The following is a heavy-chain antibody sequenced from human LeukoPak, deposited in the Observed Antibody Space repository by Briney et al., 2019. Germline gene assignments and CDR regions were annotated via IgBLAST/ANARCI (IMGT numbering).Heavy chain of an antibody. CDR1: GFIVSNNF. CDR3: AKDPYRVIVATGNYLDP. Sequence: PGGSLRLSCAASGFIVSNNFMSWVRQAPGKGLEWVSVLYSAGSTFYVDSVKGRFTISRDNSKNTLYLQMDSLRGEDTAVYYCAKDPYRVIVATGNYLDPWGQGTLVTVSS. CDR2: LYSAGST. J-gene: IGHJ5*02. D-gene: IGHD2-21*01. V-gene: IGHV3-66*02.